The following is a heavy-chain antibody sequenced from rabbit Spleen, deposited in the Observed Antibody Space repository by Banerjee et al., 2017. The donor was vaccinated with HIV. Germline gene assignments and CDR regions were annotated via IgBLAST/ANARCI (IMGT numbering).Heavy chain of an antibody. V-gene: IGHV1S45*01. J-gene: IGHJ4*01. CDR3: ARAGEGGDGYLNL. CDR1: GVSLNDKDV. D-gene: IGHD5-1*01. Sequence: QEQLEESGGGLVKPEGSLTLTCKASGVSLNDKDVMCWVRQAPGKGLEWIACINIVTGKSVYASWAKGRFTMSRTSSTTVTLQMTSLTAADTATYFCARAGEGGDGYLNLWGPGTLVTVS. CDR2: INIVTGKS.